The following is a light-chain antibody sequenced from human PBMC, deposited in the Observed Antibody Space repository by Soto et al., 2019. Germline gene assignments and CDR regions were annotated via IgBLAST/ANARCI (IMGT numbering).Light chain of an antibody. J-gene: IGKJ2*01. CDR2: AAS. V-gene: IGKV1-8*01. CDR3: QQYDTSPPMYT. CDR1: QGISSY. Sequence: AIRMTQSPSSFSASRGDRVTMSCRARQGISSYLAWYQQKPGKAPKLLIYAASTLQSGVPSRFSGSGSGTDFTLTISRLEPDDVAVYYCQQYDTSPPMYTFGQGTKVDIK.